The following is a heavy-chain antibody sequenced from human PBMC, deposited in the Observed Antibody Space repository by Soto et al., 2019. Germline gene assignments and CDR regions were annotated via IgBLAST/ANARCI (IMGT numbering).Heavy chain of an antibody. J-gene: IGHJ4*02. CDR1: EFTFSNAL. CDR2: IKSKTDGGTT. CDR3: TTAYNWNYRYFDY. V-gene: IGHV3-15*01. D-gene: IGHD1-7*01. Sequence: GGSLRLSCAASEFTFSNALMSWVRQAPGKGLEWVGRIKSKTDGGTTDYAAPVKGRFTISRDDSKNTLYLQMNSLKTEDTAVYYCTTAYNWNYRYFDYWGQGTLVTVSS.